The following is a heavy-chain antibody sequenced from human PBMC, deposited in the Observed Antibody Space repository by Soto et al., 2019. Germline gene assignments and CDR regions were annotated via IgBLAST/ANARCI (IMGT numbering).Heavy chain of an antibody. D-gene: IGHD3-16*02. CDR3: ARPLGHYDYIWGSYPDFQH. V-gene: IGHV3-33*01. J-gene: IGHJ1*01. CDR1: GFTFSSYG. Sequence: GGSLRLSCAASGFTFSSYGMHWVRQAPGKGLEWVAVIWYDGSNKYYADSVKGRFTISRDNSKNTLYLQMNSLRAEDTAVYYCARPLGHYDYIWGSYPDFQHWGQGTLVTVSS. CDR2: IWYDGSNK.